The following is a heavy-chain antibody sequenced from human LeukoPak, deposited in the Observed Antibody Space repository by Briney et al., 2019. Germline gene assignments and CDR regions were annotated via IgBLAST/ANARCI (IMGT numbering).Heavy chain of an antibody. CDR2: ITSSSSYI. J-gene: IGHJ4*02. Sequence: PGGSLRLSCAASGFTFSSYSMNWVRQAPGKGLEWVSSITSSSSYIYYADSVKGRFTISRHNAKNSLYLQLNSLRAEDTAVYYCAKDYYYDSSGYPGSEWDYWGQGTLVTVSS. V-gene: IGHV3-21*01. CDR3: AKDYYYDSSGYPGSEWDY. CDR1: GFTFSSYS. D-gene: IGHD3-22*01.